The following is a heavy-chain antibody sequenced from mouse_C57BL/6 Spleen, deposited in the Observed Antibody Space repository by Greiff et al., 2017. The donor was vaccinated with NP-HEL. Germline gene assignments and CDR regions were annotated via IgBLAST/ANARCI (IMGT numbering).Heavy chain of an antibody. J-gene: IGHJ4*01. CDR3: ARDEITTGAMDD. Sequence: QVQLQQPGAELVKPGASVKLSCKASGYTFTSYWMHWVKQRPGQGLEWIGMIHPNSGSTNYNEKFKSKATLTVDKSSSTAYMQLSSLTSEDSAVYYCARDEITTGAMDDWGQGTSVTVSS. V-gene: IGHV1-64*01. D-gene: IGHD1-1*01. CDR1: GYTFTSYW. CDR2: IHPNSGST.